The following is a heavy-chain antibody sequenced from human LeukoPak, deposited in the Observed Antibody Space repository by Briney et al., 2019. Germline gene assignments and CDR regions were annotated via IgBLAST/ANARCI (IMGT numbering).Heavy chain of an antibody. CDR3: ARPVPYYYYMDV. D-gene: IGHD6-6*01. CDR1: GITFTRYA. J-gene: IGHJ6*03. V-gene: IGHV4-59*04. CDR2: IYFSGST. Sequence: GTLRLSCAASGITFTRYAMSWVRQPPGKGLEWIGNIYFSGSTYYNPSLESRVTMSVDMSNNQFSLKLSSVTAADTAVYYCARPVPYYYYMDVWGKGTTVTISS.